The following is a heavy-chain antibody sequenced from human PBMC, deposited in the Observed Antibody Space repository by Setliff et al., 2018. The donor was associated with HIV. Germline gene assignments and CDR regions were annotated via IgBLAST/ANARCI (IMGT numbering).Heavy chain of an antibody. Sequence: SVKVSCKASGGTFSLYAINWVRQAPGQGLEWMGGIIPIFNTANCAQKFQGRVTITADGSTSTAYMELSSLRFEDTATYYCARGRATGYEKVWFSWIDPWGQGTLVTVSS. J-gene: IGHJ5*02. CDR1: GGTFSLYA. V-gene: IGHV1-69*13. CDR2: IIPIFNTA. D-gene: IGHD5-12*01. CDR3: ARGRATGYEKVWFSWIDP.